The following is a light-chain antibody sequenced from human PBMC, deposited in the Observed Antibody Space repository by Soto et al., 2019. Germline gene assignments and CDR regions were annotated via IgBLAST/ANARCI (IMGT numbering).Light chain of an antibody. V-gene: IGKV3-20*01. J-gene: IGKJ3*01. CDR1: QSVYVN. CDR3: QHYGNSPPSVT. Sequence: EIVLTQSPGTLSLSPGEGATLSCRASQSVYVNLAWYQQKPGQSPRLLIYGASTRATDIPDRFSGSGSDTDFALTISRLEPEDFAVYYCQHYGNSPPSVTFGPGTKVDIK. CDR2: GAS.